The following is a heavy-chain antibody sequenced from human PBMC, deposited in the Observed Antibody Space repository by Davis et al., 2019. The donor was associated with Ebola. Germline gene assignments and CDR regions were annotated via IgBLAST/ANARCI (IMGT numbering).Heavy chain of an antibody. CDR2: ISSSSSYI. Sequence: GGSLRLSCAASGFTFSSYWMSWVRQAPGKGLEWVSSISSSSSYIYYADSVKGRFTISRDNAKNSLYLQMNSLRAEDTAVYYCAKDSRYCSSTSCYPLYYYGMDVWGQGTTVTVSS. CDR3: AKDSRYCSSTSCYPLYYYGMDV. J-gene: IGHJ6*02. D-gene: IGHD2-2*01. V-gene: IGHV3-21*01. CDR1: GFTFSSYW.